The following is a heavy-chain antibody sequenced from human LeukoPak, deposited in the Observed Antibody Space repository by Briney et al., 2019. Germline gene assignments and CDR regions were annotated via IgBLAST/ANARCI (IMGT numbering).Heavy chain of an antibody. V-gene: IGHV3-30*18. Sequence: GGSLRLSCATSGFTFSTSGMHWVRQAPGKGLEWVAVISYDGSNKYYADSVKGRFTISRDNSKNTLYLQMNSLRAEDTAVYYCAKGSYYYGSGSRDYFDYWGQGTLVTVSS. D-gene: IGHD3-10*01. CDR3: AKGSYYYGSGSRDYFDY. CDR2: ISYDGSNK. J-gene: IGHJ4*02. CDR1: GFTFSTSG.